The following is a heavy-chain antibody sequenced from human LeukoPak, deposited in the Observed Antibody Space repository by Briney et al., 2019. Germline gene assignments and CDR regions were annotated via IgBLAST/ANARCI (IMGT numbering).Heavy chain of an antibody. J-gene: IGHJ4*02. CDR3: AKDQARFVVVPATHFDY. Sequence: GGSLRLSCAASGLTFSSYGMNWVRQAPGKGLEWVSAVSDNGDRTYYADSVKGRFTISRDNSKNTLYLQMNSLRADDTAVYYCAKDQARFVVVPATHFDYWGQGPLVTVSS. CDR1: GLTFSSYG. V-gene: IGHV3-23*01. D-gene: IGHD2-15*01. CDR2: VSDNGDRT.